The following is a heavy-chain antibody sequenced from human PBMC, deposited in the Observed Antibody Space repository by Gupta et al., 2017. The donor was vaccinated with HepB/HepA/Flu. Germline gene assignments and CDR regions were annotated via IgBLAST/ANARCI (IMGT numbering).Heavy chain of an antibody. V-gene: IGHV3-23*01. Sequence: EVELLESGGGLVPPGGSLRLSCAASGFIFSSYAMSWVRQAPGKGLEWVSAISGSGGSTYYADSVKGRFTISRDNSKNTLYLQMNSLRAEDTAVYYCAKIPRVDGWPDAFDIWGQGTMVTVSS. CDR1: GFIFSSYA. D-gene: IGHD6-19*01. CDR2: ISGSGGST. J-gene: IGHJ3*02. CDR3: AKIPRVDGWPDAFDI.